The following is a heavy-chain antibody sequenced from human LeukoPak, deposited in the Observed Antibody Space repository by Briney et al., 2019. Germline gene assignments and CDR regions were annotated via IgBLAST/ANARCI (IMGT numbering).Heavy chain of an antibody. D-gene: IGHD3-3*01. CDR3: ARRLRFRSRDYFDY. Sequence: SGPTLVNPTQTLTLTCTFSGFSLSTSGVGVGWIRQPPGKALEWLALIYWNDDKRYSPSLKSRLTITKDTSKNQVVLTMTNMDPVDTATYYCARRLRFRSRDYFDYWGQGTLVTVSS. V-gene: IGHV2-5*01. CDR2: IYWNDDK. J-gene: IGHJ4*02. CDR1: GFSLSTSGVG.